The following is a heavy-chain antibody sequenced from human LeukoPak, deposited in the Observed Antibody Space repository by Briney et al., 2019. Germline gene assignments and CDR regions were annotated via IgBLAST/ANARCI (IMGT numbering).Heavy chain of an antibody. CDR2: LKQDGSEK. CDR1: GFTFSAYW. D-gene: IGHD6-13*01. CDR3: ARDKAAAALPSYDY. Sequence: GGSLGLSCAASGFTFSAYWMSWVRQAPGKGLEWVANLKQDGSEKYYVDSVKGRFTISRDNAKNSLYLQMNSLRGEDTAVYYCARDKAAAALPSYDYWGQGTLVTVSS. J-gene: IGHJ4*02. V-gene: IGHV3-7*03.